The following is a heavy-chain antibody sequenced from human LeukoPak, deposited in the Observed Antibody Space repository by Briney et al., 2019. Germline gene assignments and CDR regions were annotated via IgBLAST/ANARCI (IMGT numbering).Heavy chain of an antibody. CDR2: VRYDGSKK. CDR1: GFTFSTYD. J-gene: IGHJ6*03. CDR3: AKDQKRGYSYGYLFYYYYMDV. Sequence: GGSLRLSCAASGFTFSTYDMHWVRQAPGKGVEWVAFVRYDGSKKYYTNSVKGRFTISRDNSKNTLYLQMNSLRAEDTAVYYCAKDQKRGYSYGYLFYYYYMDVWGKGTTVTISS. V-gene: IGHV3-30*02. D-gene: IGHD5-18*01.